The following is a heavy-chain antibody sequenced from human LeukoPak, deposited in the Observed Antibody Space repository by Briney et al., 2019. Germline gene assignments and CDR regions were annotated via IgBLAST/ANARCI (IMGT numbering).Heavy chain of an antibody. CDR2: IYYSGTP. CDR3: ARGGDGYNWDFDY. CDR1: GGSISSYY. D-gene: IGHD5-24*01. J-gene: IGHJ4*02. Sequence: PSETLSLTCTVSGGSISSYYWSWIRQPPGKGVEWIGYIYYSGTPNSNPSLKSRVTISLDTSMTQFSLYLSSVTAADTAVYYCARGGDGYNWDFDYWGQGTLVTVSS. V-gene: IGHV4-59*01.